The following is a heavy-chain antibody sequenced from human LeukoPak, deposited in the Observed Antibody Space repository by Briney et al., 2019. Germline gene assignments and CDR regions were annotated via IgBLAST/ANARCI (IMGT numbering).Heavy chain of an antibody. J-gene: IGHJ6*02. V-gene: IGHV3-30-3*01. CDR3: ARDWELRLLYGMDV. Sequence: GRSLRLSCAASGFTFSSYAMHWVRQAPGKGLEWVAVISYDGSNKYYADSVKGRFTISRDNSKNTLYLQMNSLRAEDTAVYYCARDWELRLLYGMDVWAKGPRSPSP. CDR2: ISYDGSNK. CDR1: GFTFSSYA. D-gene: IGHD1-7*01.